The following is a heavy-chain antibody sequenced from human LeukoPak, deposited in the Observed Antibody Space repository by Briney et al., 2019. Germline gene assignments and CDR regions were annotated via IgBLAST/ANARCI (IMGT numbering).Heavy chain of an antibody. J-gene: IGHJ4*02. CDR2: IYYSGST. D-gene: IGHD7-27*01. V-gene: IGHV4-39*01. Sequence: SETLSLTCTVSGGSISSSSDYWGWIRQPPGKGLEWIGSIYYSGSTYYNPSLKSRVTISVDTSRNQFSLKLSSVTAADTAVYYCARGPNWGLFDYWGQGTLVTVSS. CDR3: ARGPNWGLFDY. CDR1: GGSISSSSDY.